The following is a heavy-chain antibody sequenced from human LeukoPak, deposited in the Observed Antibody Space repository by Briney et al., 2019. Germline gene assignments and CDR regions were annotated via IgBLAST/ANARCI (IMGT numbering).Heavy chain of an antibody. CDR2: INHSGST. CDR1: GGSFSGYY. D-gene: IGHD2-2*02. V-gene: IGHV4-34*01. J-gene: IGHJ6*02. Sequence: SETLSLTCAVYGGSFSGYYWSWIRQPPGKGLEWFGEINHSGSTNYNPSLKSRVTISVDTSKNQFSLKLSSVTAADTAVYYCARVRLGYCSSTSCYTPYYYYGMDVWGQGTTVTVSS. CDR3: ARVRLGYCSSTSCYTPYYYYGMDV.